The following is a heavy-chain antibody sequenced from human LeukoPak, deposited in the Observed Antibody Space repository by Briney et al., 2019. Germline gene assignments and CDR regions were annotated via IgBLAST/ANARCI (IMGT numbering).Heavy chain of an antibody. CDR3: AKTAHYGSGSYAGYYYYMDV. Sequence: GGSLRLSCAASGFTFSSNGMHWVRQAPGKGLEWVAVIWYDGSNKYYADSVKGRFTISRDNSKNTLYLQMNSLRAEDTAVYYCAKTAHYGSGSYAGYYYYMDVWGKGTTVTVSS. V-gene: IGHV3-33*06. D-gene: IGHD3-10*01. J-gene: IGHJ6*03. CDR2: IWYDGSNK. CDR1: GFTFSSNG.